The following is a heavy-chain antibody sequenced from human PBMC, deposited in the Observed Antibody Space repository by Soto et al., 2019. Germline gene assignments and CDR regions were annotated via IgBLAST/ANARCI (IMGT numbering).Heavy chain of an antibody. CDR2: ISGSGGST. CDR3: AKDLNTGLKWIPEVFDY. D-gene: IGHD5-12*01. Sequence: PGGSLRLSCAASGFTFSSYAMSWVRQAPGKGLEWVSAISGSGGSTYYADSVKGRFTISRDNSKNTLYLQMNSLRAEDTAVYYCAKDLNTGLKWIPEVFDYWGQGTLVTVSS. J-gene: IGHJ4*02. CDR1: GFTFSSYA. V-gene: IGHV3-23*01.